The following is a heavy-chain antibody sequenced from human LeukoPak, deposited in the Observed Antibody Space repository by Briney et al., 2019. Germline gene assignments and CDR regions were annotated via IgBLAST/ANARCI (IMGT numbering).Heavy chain of an antibody. Sequence: ASVKVSCKVSGYTLTELSMDWVRQAPGKGLEWMGGFDPEDGEAIYTQKFEGRVTMTEDTYTDTAYMELSSLRSDDTAVYYCAADEGFLLSNWGQGTLLTVSS. J-gene: IGHJ4*02. CDR2: FDPEDGEA. V-gene: IGHV1-24*01. D-gene: IGHD2-15*01. CDR1: GYTLTELS. CDR3: AADEGFLLSN.